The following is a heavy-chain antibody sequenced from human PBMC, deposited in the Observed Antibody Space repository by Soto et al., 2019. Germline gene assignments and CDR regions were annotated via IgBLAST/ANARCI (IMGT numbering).Heavy chain of an antibody. CDR2: ISYSENT. J-gene: IGHJ4*02. Sequence: SETLSLTCTVSGASISSYYWSWIRQPPGKGLEWIGYISYSENTNYNPSLKSRLTISIDTPRSQFSLKLSSVTAADTAVYFCAKIRESSGWYFLMDYWGQGTLVTVS. D-gene: IGHD6-19*01. V-gene: IGHV4-59*08. CDR1: GASISSYY. CDR3: AKIRESSGWYFLMDY.